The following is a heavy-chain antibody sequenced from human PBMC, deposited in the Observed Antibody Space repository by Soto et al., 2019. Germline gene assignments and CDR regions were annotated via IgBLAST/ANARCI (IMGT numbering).Heavy chain of an antibody. CDR2: IYYSGST. V-gene: IGHV4-61*01. CDR1: GGSVSSGSYY. J-gene: IGHJ6*02. Sequence: QVQLQESGPGLVKPSETLSLTCTVSGGSVSSGSYYWSWIRQPPGKGLEWIGYIYYSGSTNCTPSLKSRVTISVDTSKNQFSLKLSSVTAADTAVYYCASVSPNVDVWGRGTTVIVSS. CDR3: ASVSPNVDV.